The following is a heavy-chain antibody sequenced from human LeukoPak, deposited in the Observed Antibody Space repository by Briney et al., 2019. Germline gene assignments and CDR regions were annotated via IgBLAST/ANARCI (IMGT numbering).Heavy chain of an antibody. Sequence: PSETLSLTCAVSGGSISSSNWWSWVRQPPGKGLEWIGEIYHSGSTNYNPSLKSRVTISVDKSKNQFSLKLSSVTAADTAVYYCARVWQQLVLGSSEPRTNDAFDIWGQGTMVTVSS. CDR1: GGSISSSNW. CDR2: IYHSGST. V-gene: IGHV4-4*02. CDR3: ARVWQQLVLGSSEPRTNDAFDI. D-gene: IGHD6-13*01. J-gene: IGHJ3*02.